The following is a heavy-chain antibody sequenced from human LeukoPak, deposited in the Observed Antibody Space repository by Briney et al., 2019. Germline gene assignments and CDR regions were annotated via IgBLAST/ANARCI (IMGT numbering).Heavy chain of an antibody. D-gene: IGHD5-24*01. CDR1: GYTFTSYD. CDR3: ARLRGKDGYNPPDY. CDR2: MNPNSGNT. Sequence: ASVKVSCKASGYTFTSYDINWVRQATGQGLEWMGWMNPNSGNTGYAQKFQGRVTMTRNTSISTAYMELSSLRSEDTAVYYCARLRGKDGYNPPDYWGQGTLVTVSS. J-gene: IGHJ4*02. V-gene: IGHV1-8*01.